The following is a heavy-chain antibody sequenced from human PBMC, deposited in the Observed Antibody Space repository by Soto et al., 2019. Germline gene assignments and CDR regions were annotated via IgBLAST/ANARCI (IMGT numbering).Heavy chain of an antibody. J-gene: IGHJ6*02. Sequence: QVQLVQSGAEVKKPGASVKVSCKASGYTFTSYYMHWVRQAPGQGLEWMGIINPSGGSTSYAQKFQGRVTMTRDTSTSTVYMELSSLRSEDTAVYYCARMGADGDRDYYHYYGMDVWGQGTTVTVSS. CDR3: ARMGADGDRDYYHYYGMDV. CDR1: GYTFTSYY. D-gene: IGHD4-17*01. V-gene: IGHV1-46*03. CDR2: INPSGGST.